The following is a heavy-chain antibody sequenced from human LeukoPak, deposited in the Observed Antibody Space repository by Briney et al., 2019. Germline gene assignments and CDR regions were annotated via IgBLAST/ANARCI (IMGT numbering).Heavy chain of an antibody. Sequence: SETLSLTCTVSGGSISSYYWSWIRQPPGKGLEWIGYIYTSGSTNYSPSLKSRVTISVDTSKNQFSLKLSSVTAADTAVYYCARVPPYDFWSGYEYYYYYYMDVWGKGTTVTVSS. J-gene: IGHJ6*03. D-gene: IGHD3-3*01. V-gene: IGHV4-4*09. CDR1: GGSISSYY. CDR2: IYTSGST. CDR3: ARVPPYDFWSGYEYYYYYYMDV.